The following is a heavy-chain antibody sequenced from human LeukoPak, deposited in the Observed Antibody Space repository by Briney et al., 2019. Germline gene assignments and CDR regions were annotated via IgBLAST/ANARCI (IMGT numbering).Heavy chain of an antibody. Sequence: GGSLRLSCAASGFTFSSHPMHWVRQAPGKGLEYGSSISSNGGSTYYAHSVKGRFTISRDNSKNTLFLQMGSLRAEDMAVYYCAREDHFYYYMDVWGKGTTVTVSS. CDR3: AREDHFYYYMDV. CDR2: ISSNGGST. J-gene: IGHJ6*03. V-gene: IGHV3-64*01. CDR1: GFTFSSHP.